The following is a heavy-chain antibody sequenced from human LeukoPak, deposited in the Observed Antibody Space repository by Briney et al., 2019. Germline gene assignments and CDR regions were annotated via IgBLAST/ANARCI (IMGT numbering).Heavy chain of an antibody. CDR3: ARDRDSSGLRDFDL. CDR2: IYYSGNT. D-gene: IGHD3-22*01. CDR1: GGSISSYY. Sequence: SETLSLTCTVSGGSISSYYWSWIRQPPGKGLEWIGYIYYSGNTNYNPSLKSRVSISIDTSKNQFFLQLSSVTAADTAVYYCARDRDSSGLRDFDLWGHGTLVTVSA. V-gene: IGHV4-59*01. J-gene: IGHJ2*01.